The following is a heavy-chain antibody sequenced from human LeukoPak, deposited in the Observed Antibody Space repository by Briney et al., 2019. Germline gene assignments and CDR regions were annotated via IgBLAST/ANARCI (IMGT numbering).Heavy chain of an antibody. V-gene: IGHV3-23*01. CDR3: AKDFRGGSPDYFDY. J-gene: IGHJ4*02. CDR2: ISDRGGST. D-gene: IGHD2-15*01. Sequence: PGGSLRLSCAASGFTFSSYEMNWVRQAPGKGLEWVSAISDRGGSTYYADSVKGRFTISRDNSQNTLYLQMNSLRAEDTAVYYCAKDFRGGSPDYFDYWGQGTLVTVSS. CDR1: GFTFSSYE.